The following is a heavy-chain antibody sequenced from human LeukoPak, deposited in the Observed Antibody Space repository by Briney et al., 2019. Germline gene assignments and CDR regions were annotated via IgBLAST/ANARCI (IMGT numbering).Heavy chain of an antibody. V-gene: IGHV3-30*02. D-gene: IGHD1-1*01. J-gene: IGHJ4*02. CDR2: IQYEGRNK. CDR3: AKGIGDVGRRGYFDY. Sequence: PGGSLRLSCAASGFTFSRYAMHWVRQAPGTGLEWVAFIQYEGRNKYYADSVKGRFTISRDNSKNMLYLQMNSLRPEDTAVYYCAKGIGDVGRRGYFDYWGQGTLVTVSS. CDR1: GFTFSRYA.